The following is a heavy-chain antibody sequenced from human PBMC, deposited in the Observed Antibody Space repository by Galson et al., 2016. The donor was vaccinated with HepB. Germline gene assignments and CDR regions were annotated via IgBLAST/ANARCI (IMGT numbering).Heavy chain of an antibody. CDR1: GGSISSSVYY. J-gene: IGHJ4*02. CDR3: ARLYSRFLVE. Sequence: SETLSLTCTVSGGSISSSVYYWGWVRQPPGKGLEWIATIFYTGSSYYNPSLKSRVTISVDTSKNQFSRKLTSVTAADTAVYYCARLYSRFLVEWGQGTRVTVSS. CDR2: IFYTGSS. V-gene: IGHV4-39*01. D-gene: IGHD5-18*01.